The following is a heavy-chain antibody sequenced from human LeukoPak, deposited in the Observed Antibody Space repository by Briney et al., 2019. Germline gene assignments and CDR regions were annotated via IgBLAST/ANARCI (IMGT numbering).Heavy chain of an antibody. CDR2: ISSNGDNT. Sequence: GGSLRLSCSVSGFTVSTYVMHWVRQAPGKGLEYVSAISSNGDNTYYADSVKGRFTTSRDNSKNTLYLQMSSLRADDTAVYYCVRGTGYWGQGTLVTVSS. V-gene: IGHV3-64D*06. CDR1: GFTVSTYV. J-gene: IGHJ4*02. CDR3: VRGTGY.